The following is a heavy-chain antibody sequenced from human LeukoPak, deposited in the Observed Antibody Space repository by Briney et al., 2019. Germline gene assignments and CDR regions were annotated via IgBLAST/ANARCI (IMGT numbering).Heavy chain of an antibody. CDR3: ARGVSHDYGDYSYAFDI. Sequence: GGSLRLSCAASGFTFSNFGMNWVRQAPGKGLEWVSYISSSSSTIYYADSVKGRFTISRDNAKNSLYLQMNSLRAEDTAVYYCARGVSHDYGDYSYAFDIWGQGTMVTVSS. CDR2: ISSSSSTI. J-gene: IGHJ3*02. CDR1: GFTFSNFG. V-gene: IGHV3-48*04. D-gene: IGHD4-17*01.